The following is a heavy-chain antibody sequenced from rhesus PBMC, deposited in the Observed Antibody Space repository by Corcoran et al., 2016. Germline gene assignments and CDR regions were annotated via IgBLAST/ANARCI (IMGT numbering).Heavy chain of an antibody. CDR2: IDPSNSDA. CDR1: GYSFNNYW. CDR3: ARGRTLGFDY. J-gene: IGHJ4*01. Sequence: EVQLVQSGAEVKRPGESLKISCKTSGYSFNNYWISWVRQMSGKGLEWMGAIDPSNSDANDRPTFQGQVTSSADKSITTAYLQWSSLKASDTATYYCARGRTLGFDYWGQGVLVTVSS. D-gene: IGHD2-39*01. V-gene: IGHV5-20*02.